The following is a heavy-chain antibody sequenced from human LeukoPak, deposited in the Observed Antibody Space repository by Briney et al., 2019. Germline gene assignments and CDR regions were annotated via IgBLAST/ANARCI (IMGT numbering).Heavy chain of an antibody. D-gene: IGHD3-10*01. Sequence: ASVKVSCKASGYTFTSYGISWVRQAPGQGLEWMGRISAYNGNTNYAQKLQGRVTMTTDTSTSTAYMELRSLRSEDTAVYYCASGFAPYDRSMVRGVTTGDYWGQGTLVTVSS. CDR1: GYTFTSYG. V-gene: IGHV1-18*01. J-gene: IGHJ4*02. CDR3: ASGFAPYDRSMVRGVTTGDY. CDR2: ISAYNGNT.